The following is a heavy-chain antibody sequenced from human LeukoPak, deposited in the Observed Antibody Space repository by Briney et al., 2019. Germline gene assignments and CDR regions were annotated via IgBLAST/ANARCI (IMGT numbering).Heavy chain of an antibody. CDR1: GYTFTDYN. CDR3: ARAHSSGWLRRVYYYYYYMDV. J-gene: IGHJ6*03. D-gene: IGHD6-19*01. Sequence: ASVKVSCKTSGYTFTDYNVYWVRQATGQGLEWMGWMNPNSGNTGYAQKFQGRVTMTRNTSISTAYMELSSLRSEDTAVYYCARAHSSGWLRRVYYYYYYMDVWGKGTTVTISS. CDR2: MNPNSGNT. V-gene: IGHV1-8*02.